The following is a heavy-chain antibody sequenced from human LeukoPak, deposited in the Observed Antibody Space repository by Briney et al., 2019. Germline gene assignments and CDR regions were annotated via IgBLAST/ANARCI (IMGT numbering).Heavy chain of an antibody. CDR3: ARSRIAAAHFDY. D-gene: IGHD6-13*01. CDR1: GGTFSSYA. V-gene: IGHV1-69*13. J-gene: IGHJ4*02. Sequence: ASVTVSCTASGGTFSSYAISWVRQAPGQGLEWMGGIIPIFGTANYAQKFQGRVTITADESTSTAYMELSSLRSEDTAVYYCARSRIAAAHFDYWGQGTLVTVSS. CDR2: IIPIFGTA.